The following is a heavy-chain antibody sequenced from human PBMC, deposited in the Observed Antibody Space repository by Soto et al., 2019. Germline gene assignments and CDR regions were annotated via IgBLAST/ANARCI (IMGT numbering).Heavy chain of an antibody. J-gene: IGHJ4*02. CDR1: VFTFRNHG. CDR2: IRGTHSST. Sequence: GFLRLSCSSSVFTFRNHGMSWVRQAPGNWLEWVSFIRGTHSSTYYADSVKGRFTISRDNSKNTLYLQMNSLRAEDTAVYYCAKKISGVIVLVPAAIFDYWGQGTLVTVSS. V-gene: IGHV3-23*01. CDR3: AKKISGVIVLVPAAIFDY. D-gene: IGHD2-2*01.